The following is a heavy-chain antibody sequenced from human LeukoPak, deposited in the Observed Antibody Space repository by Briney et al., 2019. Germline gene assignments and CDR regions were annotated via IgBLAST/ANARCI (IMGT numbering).Heavy chain of an antibody. V-gene: IGHV3-53*01. D-gene: IGHD6-19*01. CDR3: ARGHTSGWYGPFDY. J-gene: IGHJ4*02. CDR1: GFTVSSNY. Sequence: GGSLRLSCAASGFTVSSNYMYWVRQAPGKGLDWVSVIYASGNAYYIDSVKGRFTISRDNSKNTLYLQMNSLRAEDTAVYFCARGHTSGWYGPFDYWGQGTLVTVSS. CDR2: IYASGNA.